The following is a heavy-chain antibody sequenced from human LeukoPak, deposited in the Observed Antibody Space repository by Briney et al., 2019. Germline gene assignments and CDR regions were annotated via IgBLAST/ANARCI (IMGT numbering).Heavy chain of an antibody. D-gene: IGHD3-22*01. Sequence: GGSLRLSCAASGFTFSSCGFNWLRQAPGKGLEWVSSIGPTGTDRYYADSVGGRFTISRDNAKNSLYLQMNSLRAEDTALYYCARDRPYYYDSGGYYYVDYWGQGTLVTVSS. CDR1: GFTFSSCG. J-gene: IGHJ4*02. CDR3: ARDRPYYYDSGGYYYVDY. CDR2: IGPTGTDR. V-gene: IGHV3-21*04.